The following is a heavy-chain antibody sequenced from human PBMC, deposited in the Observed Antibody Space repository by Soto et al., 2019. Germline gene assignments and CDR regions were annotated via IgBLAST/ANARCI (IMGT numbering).Heavy chain of an antibody. CDR2: IKKKTDGGTT. V-gene: IGHV3-15*01. D-gene: IGHD2-15*01. Sequence: PGGSLRLSCAASGFTFSDAWMSWVRQAPGKGLEWVGLIKKKTDGGTTDYAAPVKDRFTISRDDSKNTLYLQMSSLKAEDSAVYYCARELPPDLWGQGTLVTVSS. J-gene: IGHJ5*02. CDR3: ARELPPDL. CDR1: GFTFSDAW.